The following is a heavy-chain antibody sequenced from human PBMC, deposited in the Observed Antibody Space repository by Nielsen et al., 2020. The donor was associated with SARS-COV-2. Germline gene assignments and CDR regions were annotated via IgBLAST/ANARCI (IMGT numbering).Heavy chain of an antibody. J-gene: IGHJ6*02. V-gene: IGHV3-48*01. D-gene: IGHD3-3*01. Sequence: GESLKISCAASGFSFDDIHWVRQDPGKGREWLSYISSGSAIIYYADSVRGRFTLSRDNGENSLYLEMNSLRAEDTAIYYCASYDWSNGLDVWGQGTTVTVSS. CDR1: GFSFDD. CDR2: ISSGSAII. CDR3: ASYDWSNGLDV.